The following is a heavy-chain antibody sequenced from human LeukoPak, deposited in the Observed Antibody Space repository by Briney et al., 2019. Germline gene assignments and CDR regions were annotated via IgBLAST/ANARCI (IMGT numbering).Heavy chain of an antibody. Sequence: SGTLSLTCAVSGGSISSSNWWSWVRQPPGKGLEWIGEIYHSGSTNYNPSLKSRVTISVDKSKNQFSLKLSSVTAADTAVYYCARGRVDYYDSSGLRAFDIWGQGTMVTVSS. V-gene: IGHV4-4*02. D-gene: IGHD3-22*01. CDR2: IYHSGST. CDR3: ARGRVDYYDSSGLRAFDI. CDR1: GGSISSSNW. J-gene: IGHJ3*02.